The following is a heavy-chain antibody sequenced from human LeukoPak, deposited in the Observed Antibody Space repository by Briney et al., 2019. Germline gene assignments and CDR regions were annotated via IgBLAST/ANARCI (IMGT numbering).Heavy chain of an antibody. CDR3: ARGAPYYYDSSGYKDYMDV. Sequence: GASVKVSCKASGYTFTGYYMHWVRQAPGQGLEWMGWINPNSGGTNYAQKFQGRVTMTRDTSISTAYMELSRLRSDDTAVYYCARGAPYYYDSSGYKDYMDVWGKGTTVTISS. D-gene: IGHD3-22*01. CDR1: GYTFTGYY. CDR2: INPNSGGT. J-gene: IGHJ6*03. V-gene: IGHV1-2*02.